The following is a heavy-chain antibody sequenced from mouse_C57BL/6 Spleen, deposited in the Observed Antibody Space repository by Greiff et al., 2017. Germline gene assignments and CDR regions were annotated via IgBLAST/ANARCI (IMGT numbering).Heavy chain of an antibody. Sequence: EVKLMESGTVLARPGASVKMSCTTSGYTFTSYWMHWVKQRPGQGLEWVGAIYPGNSDTSSNQTVKGKAKLTAVTSASTDYMERSSLTNEDSAVYYCKRRGYGSSYISYWYFDVWGTGTTVTVSS. CDR1: GYTFTSYW. CDR2: IYPGNSDT. V-gene: IGHV1-5*01. CDR3: KRRGYGSSYISYWYFDV. J-gene: IGHJ1*03. D-gene: IGHD1-1*01.